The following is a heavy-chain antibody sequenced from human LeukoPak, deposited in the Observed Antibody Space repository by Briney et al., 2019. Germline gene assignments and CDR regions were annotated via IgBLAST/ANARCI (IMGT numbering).Heavy chain of an antibody. Sequence: GGSLRLSCAAPGITFSNYNMNWVRQAPGKGLEWISAITSSSSYTFYADSVKGRFTISRDNAKNSLYLQMNSLRAEDTAVYYCARHDSSGYNTDAFDIWGQGTMVTVSS. CDR2: ITSSSSYT. V-gene: IGHV3-21*01. CDR3: ARHDSSGYNTDAFDI. CDR1: GITFSNYN. J-gene: IGHJ3*02. D-gene: IGHD3-22*01.